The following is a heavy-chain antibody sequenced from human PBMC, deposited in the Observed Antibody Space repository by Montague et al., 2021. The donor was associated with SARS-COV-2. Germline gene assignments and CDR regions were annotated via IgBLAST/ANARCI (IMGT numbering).Heavy chain of an antibody. CDR1: GGSFNDYY. CDR2: INHSGSA. Sequence: SETLSLTCAVYGGSFNDYYWSWIRQAPGKGLEWIGEINHSGSAKYNPYNPSLRSRVTMSVDKSKNQFSLNLHSVTAADTAVYYCARGSYSSSWYGPKYYFDYWGQGTLVTVSS. CDR3: ARGSYSSSWYGPKYYFDY. D-gene: IGHD6-13*01. J-gene: IGHJ4*02. V-gene: IGHV4-34*01.